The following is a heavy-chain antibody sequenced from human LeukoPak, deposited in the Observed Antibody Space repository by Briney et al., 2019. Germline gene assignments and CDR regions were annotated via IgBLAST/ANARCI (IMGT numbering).Heavy chain of an antibody. CDR1: GYTFTTYD. Sequence: ASVKVSCKASGYTFTTYDINWVRQAAGQGFDRMGWMNPKSGDAGYADKCQGRVAITRDTSINTAYLGLSALTSDDTAVYYCARGPFGNCGGGPCHFRDIDNWYDPWGQGTLVSVSS. CDR2: MNPKSGDA. J-gene: IGHJ5*02. CDR3: ARGPFGNCGGGPCHFRDIDNWYDP. V-gene: IGHV1-8*03. D-gene: IGHD2-21*01.